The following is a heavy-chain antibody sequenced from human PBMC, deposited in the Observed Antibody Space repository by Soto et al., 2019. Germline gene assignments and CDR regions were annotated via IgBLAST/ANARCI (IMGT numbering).Heavy chain of an antibody. Sequence: PSETLSLTCAVSGDSISSYYWTWIRQPPGKELEWIAYVYYSGSANYNPSLRSRVTISVDTAKNQFSLRLSSVTAADTATYYCATDFGYGYFDSWGQGILVTVSS. CDR2: VYYSGSA. J-gene: IGHJ4*02. CDR3: ATDFGYGYFDS. CDR1: GDSISSYY. V-gene: IGHV4-59*08. D-gene: IGHD5-12*01.